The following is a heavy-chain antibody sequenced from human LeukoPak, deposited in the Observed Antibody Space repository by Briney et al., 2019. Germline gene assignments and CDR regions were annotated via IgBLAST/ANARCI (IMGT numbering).Heavy chain of an antibody. Sequence: PGGSLRHLSTCFGSIFSDSRMSCFRQAPGKGLEWVANINQDGSEKYYVDSVKGRFTISRDNAKNSLYLQMNSLRAEDTAVYYCANGFGEFSWGQGTLVTVSS. CDR1: GSIFSDSR. V-gene: IGHV3-7*02. CDR2: INQDGSEK. CDR3: ANGFGEFS. D-gene: IGHD3-10*01. J-gene: IGHJ5*02.